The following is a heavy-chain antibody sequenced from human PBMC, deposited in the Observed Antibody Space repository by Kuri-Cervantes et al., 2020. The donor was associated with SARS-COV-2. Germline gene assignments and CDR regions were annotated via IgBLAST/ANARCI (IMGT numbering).Heavy chain of an antibody. CDR1: GFTFSNYA. CDR3: ARYPPSYDSTRRFAFDI. CDR2: ITGSGTYT. D-gene: IGHD3-22*01. J-gene: IGHJ3*02. Sequence: GGSLRLSCAGSGFTFSNYAMGWVRQAPGKGLVWVSTITGSGTYTYYADSVKGRFTISRDNSKNTLFLQMNSLRAEDTAVYYCARYPPSYDSTRRFAFDIWGQGTMVTVSS. V-gene: IGHV3-23*01.